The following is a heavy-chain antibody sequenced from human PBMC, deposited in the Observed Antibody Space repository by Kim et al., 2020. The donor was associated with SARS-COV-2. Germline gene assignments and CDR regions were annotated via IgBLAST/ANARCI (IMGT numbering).Heavy chain of an antibody. V-gene: IGHV4-34*01. CDR3: ARGKGRATVTYFDY. D-gene: IGHD4-17*01. J-gene: IGHJ4*02. Sequence: NPSLKSRVTISVDTSKNQFSLKLSSVTAADTAVYYCARGKGRATVTYFDYWGQGTLVTVSS.